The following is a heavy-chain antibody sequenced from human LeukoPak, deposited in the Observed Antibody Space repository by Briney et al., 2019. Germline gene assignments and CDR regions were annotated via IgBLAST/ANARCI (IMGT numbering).Heavy chain of an antibody. CDR3: ARARYSGYETKPFDY. D-gene: IGHD5-12*01. J-gene: IGHJ4*02. CDR2: IYYSGST. CDR1: GGSISSSSYY. Sequence: PSETLSLTCTVSGGSISSSSYYWGWIRQPPGKGLEWIGSIYYSGSTNYNPSLKSRVTISVDTSKNQFSLKLSSVTAADTAVYYCARARYSGYETKPFDYWGQGTLVTVSS. V-gene: IGHV4-39*07.